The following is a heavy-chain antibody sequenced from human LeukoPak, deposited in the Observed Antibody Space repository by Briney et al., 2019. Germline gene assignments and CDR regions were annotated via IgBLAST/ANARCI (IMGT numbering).Heavy chain of an antibody. V-gene: IGHV3-30-3*01. J-gene: IGHJ4*02. CDR3: ARDHQMRDYDSSGYYPFDY. Sequence: GGSLRLSCAASGFTFSSYAMHWVRQAPGKGLEWVAVISYDGSNKYYADSVKGRFTISRDNSKNTLYLQMNSLRAEDTAVYYRARDHQMRDYDSSGYYPFDYWGQGTLVTVSS. D-gene: IGHD3-22*01. CDR1: GFTFSSYA. CDR2: ISYDGSNK.